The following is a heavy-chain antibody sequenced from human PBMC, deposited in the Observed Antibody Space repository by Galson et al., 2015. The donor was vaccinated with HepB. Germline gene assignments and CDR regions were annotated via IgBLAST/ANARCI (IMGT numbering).Heavy chain of an antibody. D-gene: IGHD1-26*01. CDR2: ISYDGSNK. CDR3: AKGPAWELLPFDP. J-gene: IGHJ5*02. CDR1: GFTFSSYG. Sequence: SLRLSCAASGFTFSSYGMHWVRQAPGKGLEWVAVISYDGSNKYYADSVKGRFTISRDNSKNTLYLQMNSLRAEDTAVYYGAKGPAWELLPFDPWGQGTLVTVSP. V-gene: IGHV3-30*18.